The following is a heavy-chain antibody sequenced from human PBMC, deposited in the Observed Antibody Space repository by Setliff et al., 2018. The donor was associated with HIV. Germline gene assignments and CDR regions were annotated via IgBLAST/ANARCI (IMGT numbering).Heavy chain of an antibody. V-gene: IGHV1-8*01. D-gene: IGHD3-3*01. J-gene: IGHJ4*02. CDR1: GYTFTSYD. CDR3: TRGGFFGVADRRALAN. Sequence: ASVKVSCKASGYTFTSYDINWVRQAPGRGLEWMGWMNPNSGSTDYAQRFQGRVTISRDTSISTTYMELSSLTSEDTAVYYCTRGGFFGVADRRALANWGQGTLVPSPQ. CDR2: MNPNSGST.